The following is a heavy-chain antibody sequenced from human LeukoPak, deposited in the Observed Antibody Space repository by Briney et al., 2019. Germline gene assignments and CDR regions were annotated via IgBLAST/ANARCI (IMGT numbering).Heavy chain of an antibody. J-gene: IGHJ4*02. CDR2: INHSGST. Sequence: SETLSLTCAVYGGSFSGYYWSWIRQPPGKGLEWIGEINHSGSTNYNPSLKSRITISVDTSKNQFSLKPSSVTAADTAVYYCARAPAPLDYWGQGTLVTVSS. V-gene: IGHV4-34*01. CDR1: GGSFSGYY. CDR3: ARAPAPLDY.